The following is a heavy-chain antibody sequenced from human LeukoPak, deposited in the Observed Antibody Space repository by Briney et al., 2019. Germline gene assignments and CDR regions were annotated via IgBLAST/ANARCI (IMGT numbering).Heavy chain of an antibody. CDR2: ISSDGSNK. CDR1: GFSFSSYD. CDR3: ARVVTIFGVVIPYYFDY. V-gene: IGHV3-30*03. Sequence: GGSLRLSCAASGFSFSSYDMHWVRQAPGKGLEWAAVISSDGSNKYYADSVKGRFTISRDNSKNTLYLQMNSLRAEDTAVYYCARVVTIFGVVIPYYFDYWGQGTLVTVSS. J-gene: IGHJ4*02. D-gene: IGHD3-3*01.